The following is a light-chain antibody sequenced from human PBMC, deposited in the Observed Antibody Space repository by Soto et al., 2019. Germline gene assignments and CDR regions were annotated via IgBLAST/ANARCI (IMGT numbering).Light chain of an antibody. V-gene: IGKV2-30*02. CDR3: MQGTHWPFT. J-gene: IGKJ4*01. Sequence: DVVMTQSPLSLPVTLGQSASISCRSSQSLVHSDGNTYLHWYQQRPGQSPRRLMYKVSNRDSGVPDRFSGSRSGTDFTLKISRMEAEDVGVYSCMQGTHWPFTFCGGTKVEIK. CDR2: KVS. CDR1: QSLVHSDGNTY.